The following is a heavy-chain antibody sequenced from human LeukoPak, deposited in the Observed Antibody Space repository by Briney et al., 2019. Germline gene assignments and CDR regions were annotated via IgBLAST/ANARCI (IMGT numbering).Heavy chain of an antibody. CDR2: ISSSSSCI. CDR3: ARDLWYSSYVFSQYYYYGMGV. J-gene: IGHJ6*02. Sequence: GGSLRLSCAASGFTFSSYSMNWVHQAPGKGLEWVSSISSSSSCIYYADSVKGRFTISRDNAKNSLYLQMNSLRAEDTAVYYCARDLWYSSYVFSQYYYYGMGVWGQGTTVTVSS. V-gene: IGHV3-21*01. CDR1: GFTFSSYS. D-gene: IGHD6-13*01.